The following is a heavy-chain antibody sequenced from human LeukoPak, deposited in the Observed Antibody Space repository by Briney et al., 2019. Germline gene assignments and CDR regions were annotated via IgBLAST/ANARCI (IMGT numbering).Heavy chain of an antibody. V-gene: IGHV1-8*01. D-gene: IGHD2-2*01. CDR3: ARGGRYCSSTSCSNWFDP. J-gene: IGHJ5*02. CDR2: MNPNNGNT. Sequence: ASVKVSCKASGYTFTSYDINWVRQAPGQGLEWMGWMNPNNGNTVYAQKFQGRVTMTRNTSISTAYMELSSLRSEDTAVYYCARGGRYCSSTSCSNWFDPWGQGTLVTVSS. CDR1: GYTFTSYD.